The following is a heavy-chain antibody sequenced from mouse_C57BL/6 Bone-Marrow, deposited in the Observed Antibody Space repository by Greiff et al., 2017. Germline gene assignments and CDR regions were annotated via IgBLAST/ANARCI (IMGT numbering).Heavy chain of an antibody. D-gene: IGHD2-3*01. V-gene: IGHV2-2*01. CDR3: ARKGGWGLFYAMDY. CDR1: GFSLTSYG. CDR2: RWSGGST. J-gene: IGHJ4*01. Sequence: QVQLKQSGPGLVQPSQSLSITCTVSGFSLTSYGVHWVRQSPGKGLEWLGVRWSGGSTDYNAAFISRLSISKDNSKSQVFFKMNSLQADDTAIYYCARKGGWGLFYAMDYWGQGTSVTVSS.